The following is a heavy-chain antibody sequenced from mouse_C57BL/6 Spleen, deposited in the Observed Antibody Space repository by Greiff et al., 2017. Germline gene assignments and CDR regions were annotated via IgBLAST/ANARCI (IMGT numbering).Heavy chain of an antibody. J-gene: IGHJ3*01. Sequence: QVQLQQPGAELVKPGASVKLSCKASGYTFTSYWMHWVKQRPGQGLEWIGMIHPNSGSTNYNEKFKGKATLTVDKSSSTAYMQLSSLTSEDSAVYYCARGETPAWFAYWGQGTLVTVSA. V-gene: IGHV1-64*01. CDR1: GYTFTSYW. CDR3: ARGETPAWFAY. CDR2: IHPNSGST.